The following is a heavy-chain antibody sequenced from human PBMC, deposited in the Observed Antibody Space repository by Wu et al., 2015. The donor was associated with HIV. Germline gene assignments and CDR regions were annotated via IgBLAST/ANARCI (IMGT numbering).Heavy chain of an antibody. CDR3: ARGDYSSTSYYYYYMDV. CDR1: GYTFTSYG. D-gene: IGHD2-2*01. V-gene: IGHV1-18*01. Sequence: QAQLVQFGAEVKKPGSSVKVSCKTSGYTFTSYGISWVRQAPGQGLEWMGWISPYNGNTNYAQKFKGRVTMTTDKYTRTAYLELRSLRSDDTAVYYCARGDYSSTSYYYYYMDVWGKGTTVTVSS. CDR2: ISPYNGNT. J-gene: IGHJ6*03.